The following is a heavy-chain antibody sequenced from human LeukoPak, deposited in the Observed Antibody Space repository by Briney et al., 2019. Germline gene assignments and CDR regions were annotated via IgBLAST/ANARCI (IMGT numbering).Heavy chain of an antibody. CDR3: AKDRRPTYYSDSSGYYFRDAFAV. J-gene: IGHJ3*01. Sequence: GGSLRLSCAASGFTFISYSIHWVRQAPGKGLEWVAFIRYDGSNKYYADSVKGRFTISRDNSKNTVYLQMNSLRAEDTAVYYCAKDRRPTYYSDSSGYYFRDAFAVWGQGTMVTVSS. CDR1: GFTFISYS. CDR2: IRYDGSNK. D-gene: IGHD3-22*01. V-gene: IGHV3-30*02.